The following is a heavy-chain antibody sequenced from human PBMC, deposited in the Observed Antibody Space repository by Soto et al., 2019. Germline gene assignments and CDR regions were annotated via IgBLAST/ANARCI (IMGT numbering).Heavy chain of an antibody. D-gene: IGHD7-27*01. CDR3: ARGPSGDKVEY. J-gene: IGHJ4*01. Sequence: QVQLQESGPGLVKPSQTLSLTCTVSGGSISSVSSCWSWIRQPPDRGLEWIGHIFIGGTTYNTPSLTSRVTMSVDTSKNQFSLQLSSVSAADTAVYYCARGPSGDKVEYWGHGTLVTVSS. CDR1: GGSISSVSSC. CDR2: IFIGGTT. V-gene: IGHV4-30-4*01.